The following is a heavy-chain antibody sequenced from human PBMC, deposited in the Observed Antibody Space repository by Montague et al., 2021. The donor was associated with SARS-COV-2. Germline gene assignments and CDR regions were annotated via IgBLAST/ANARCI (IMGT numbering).Heavy chain of an antibody. J-gene: IGHJ4*02. Sequence: SETLSLTCIVSGGSISSCSYHWGWIRQPPGQGLVWIGTIDYSGSTYYNLSLKSRVTISVDTSKNQFSLKLSAVTAADTAVYYCARLRYYGGNSGFQGLVDYWGQGALVTVSS. V-gene: IGHV4-39*01. CDR1: GGSISSCSYH. CDR3: ARLRYYGGNSGFQGLVDY. CDR2: IDYSGST. D-gene: IGHD4-23*01.